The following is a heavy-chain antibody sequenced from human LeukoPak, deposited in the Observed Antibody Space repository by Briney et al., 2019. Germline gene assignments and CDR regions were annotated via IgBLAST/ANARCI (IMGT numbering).Heavy chain of an antibody. Sequence: PGGSLRLSCAASGFTVSSNYMTWVRQAPGKGLEWVSLIYSGGSTSYADSVRGRFTISIDNSKNTLYLQMNSLRAEDTAAYYCARLKTEHYYFDYWGQGTLVSVSS. CDR3: ARLKTEHYYFDY. CDR2: IYSGGST. CDR1: GFTVSSNY. D-gene: IGHD1-14*01. J-gene: IGHJ4*02. V-gene: IGHV3-66*04.